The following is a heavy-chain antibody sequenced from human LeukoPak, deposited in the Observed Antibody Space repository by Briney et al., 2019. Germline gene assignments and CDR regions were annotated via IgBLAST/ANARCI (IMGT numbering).Heavy chain of an antibody. CDR2: LSYDGSNK. D-gene: IGHD2-15*01. CDR1: GFTFSSYA. J-gene: IGHJ4*02. CDR3: ARSTFVAVVAAHFDY. Sequence: PGGSLRLSCAASGFTFSSYAMHWVRQAPGKGLEWVAVLSYDGSNKYYADSVKGRFTISRDNSKNTLYLQMNSLRAEDTAVYYCARSTFVAVVAAHFDYWGQGTLVTVSS. V-gene: IGHV3-30-3*01.